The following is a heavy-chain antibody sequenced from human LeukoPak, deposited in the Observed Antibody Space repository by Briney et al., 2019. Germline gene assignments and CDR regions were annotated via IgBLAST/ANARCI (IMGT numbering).Heavy chain of an antibody. Sequence: GGSLRLSCAASGFTVSSNYMIWVRQAPGKELEWVSVIYSGGSTYYADSVKGRFTISRDNSKNTLYLQMNSLRAEDTAVYYCATALYCSSTNCYLDYWGQGTLVTVSS. V-gene: IGHV3-53*01. CDR3: ATALYCSSTNCYLDY. CDR1: GFTVSSNY. CDR2: IYSGGST. D-gene: IGHD2-2*01. J-gene: IGHJ4*02.